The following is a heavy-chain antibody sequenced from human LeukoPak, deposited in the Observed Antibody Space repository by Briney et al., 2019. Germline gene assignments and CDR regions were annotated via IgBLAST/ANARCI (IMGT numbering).Heavy chain of an antibody. CDR2: IIPIFGTA. CDR1: GGTFSSYA. J-gene: IGHJ3*02. Sequence: ASVKVSCKASGGTFSSYAISWVRQAPGQGLEWMGGIIPIFGTANYAQKFQGRVTITADESTSTAYMELSSLRSEDTAVYYCATFYGSGKGGAFDIWGQGTMVTVSS. CDR3: ATFYGSGKGGAFDI. V-gene: IGHV1-69*01. D-gene: IGHD3-10*01.